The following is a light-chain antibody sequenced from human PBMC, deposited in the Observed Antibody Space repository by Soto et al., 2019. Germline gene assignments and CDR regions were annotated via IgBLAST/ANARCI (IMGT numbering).Light chain of an antibody. J-gene: IGKJ5*01. Sequence: EIVLTQSPGTLSLSPGERATLSCRASQSVSSSYLAWYQQKPGQAPRLLIYGASSRATGIPDRFSGSGSGTDFTLTINRLEPEDFAVYYCEQRKNWQVTFGQGTRLEIK. V-gene: IGKV3D-20*02. CDR1: QSVSSSY. CDR2: GAS. CDR3: EQRKNWQVT.